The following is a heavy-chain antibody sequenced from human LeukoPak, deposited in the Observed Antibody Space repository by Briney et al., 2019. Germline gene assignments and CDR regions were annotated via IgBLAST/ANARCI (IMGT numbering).Heavy chain of an antibody. CDR2: ISSSSSYM. CDR3: VGSSGSYYSFDY. Sequence: GGSLRLSCAASGFTFSSYSMNWVRQAPGKGLEWVSSISSSSSYMYYADSVKGRFTISRDNAKNSLYLQMNSLRAEDTAVYYCVGSSGSYYSFDYWGQGTLVTVSS. J-gene: IGHJ4*02. V-gene: IGHV3-21*01. CDR1: GFTFSSYS. D-gene: IGHD3-10*01.